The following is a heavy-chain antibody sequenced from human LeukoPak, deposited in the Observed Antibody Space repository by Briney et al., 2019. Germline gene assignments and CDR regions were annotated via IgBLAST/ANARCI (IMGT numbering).Heavy chain of an antibody. CDR2: ISGSGMTT. D-gene: IGHD1/OR15-1a*01. CDR3: AKVDITGTIPRAFDI. J-gene: IGHJ3*02. V-gene: IGHV3-23*01. CDR1: GFTFSNYI. Sequence: GGSLRLSCAASGFTFSNYIMTWVRQAPGKGLEWVSAISGSGMTTYYADFVKGRFTISRDNSKNTVDLHLNSLRAEDTAVFYCAKVDITGTIPRAFDIWGQGTMVTVSS.